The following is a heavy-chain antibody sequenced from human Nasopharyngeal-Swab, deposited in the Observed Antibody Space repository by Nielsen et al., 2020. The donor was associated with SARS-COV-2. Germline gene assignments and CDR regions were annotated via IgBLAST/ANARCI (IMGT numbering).Heavy chain of an antibody. CDR3: TKAKSLYYYDSSGYRPWYCDY. CDR1: GFTFDDYA. Sequence: GGSLRLSCAASGFTFDDYAMHWVRQAPGKGLEWISGINWNGGRIGYADSVKGRFTISRDNAKKSLYQQMNSLRPEDTALYYCTKAKSLYYYDSSGYRPWYCDYWGQGTLVTVSS. CDR2: INWNGGRI. D-gene: IGHD3-22*01. V-gene: IGHV3-9*01. J-gene: IGHJ4*02.